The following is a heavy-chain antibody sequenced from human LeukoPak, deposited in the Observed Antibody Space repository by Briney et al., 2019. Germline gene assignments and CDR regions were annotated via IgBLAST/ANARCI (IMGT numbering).Heavy chain of an antibody. J-gene: IGHJ6*02. CDR1: GFTFSSYG. CDR3: AKGIMVRGFYYGMDV. Sequence: GGSLRLSCAASGFTFSSYGMHWVRQAPGKGLEWVAVISYDGSNKYYADSVKGRFTISRDNSKNTLYLQMNSLRAEDTAVYSCAKGIMVRGFYYGMDVWGQGTTVTVSS. V-gene: IGHV3-30*18. CDR2: ISYDGSNK. D-gene: IGHD3-10*01.